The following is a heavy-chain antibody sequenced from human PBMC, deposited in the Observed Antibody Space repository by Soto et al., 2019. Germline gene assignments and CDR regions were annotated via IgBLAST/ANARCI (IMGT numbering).Heavy chain of an antibody. CDR2: INPSVGTS. CDR3: ARESAGRSEFESSGDFDS. J-gene: IGHJ4*02. Sequence: QVQLVQSGAEVKKPGASVKVSCKASGYFFTSYSIHWVRQAPGQGLQWMGMINPSVGTSNHAQKFQRRVTMTRDTSTSTVFMELSSLKSDDTAVYFCARESAGRSEFESSGDFDSWGQGTLVTVSS. V-gene: IGHV1-46*01. CDR1: GYFFTSYS. D-gene: IGHD6-19*01.